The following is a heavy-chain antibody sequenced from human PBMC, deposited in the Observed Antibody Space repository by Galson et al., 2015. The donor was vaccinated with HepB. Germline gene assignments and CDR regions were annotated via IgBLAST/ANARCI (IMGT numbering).Heavy chain of an antibody. Sequence: SLRLSCAASGFTFSSYGMHWVRQAPGKGLEWVAVISYDGSNKYYADSVKGRFTISRDNSKNTLYLQMNSLRAEDTAVYYCASPIGGCSGGSCYPTYYYYGMDVWGQGTTVTVSS. CDR2: ISYDGSNK. J-gene: IGHJ6*02. CDR1: GFTFSSYG. D-gene: IGHD2-15*01. V-gene: IGHV3-30*03. CDR3: ASPIGGCSGGSCYPTYYYYGMDV.